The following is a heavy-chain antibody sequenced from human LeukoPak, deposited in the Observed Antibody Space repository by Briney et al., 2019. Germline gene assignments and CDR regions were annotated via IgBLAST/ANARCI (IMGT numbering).Heavy chain of an antibody. J-gene: IGHJ6*03. D-gene: IGHD1-14*01. CDR1: GFTVSNSY. Sequence: GGSLRLSCAASGFTVSNSYMTWVRQAPGKGLEWVSLTYSAGFTYYPDSVKGRFTISRDIAKNTVFLQMNSLRVEDTAVYYCARGGGHQPTYYQYLDVWGKGTTVTVSS. CDR2: TYSAGFT. V-gene: IGHV3-53*01. CDR3: ARGGGHQPTYYQYLDV.